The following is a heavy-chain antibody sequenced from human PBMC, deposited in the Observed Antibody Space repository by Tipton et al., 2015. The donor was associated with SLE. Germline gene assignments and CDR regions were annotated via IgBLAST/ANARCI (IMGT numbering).Heavy chain of an antibody. D-gene: IGHD2-15*01. Sequence: TLSLTCTVSGGSISSGGYYWSWIRQHPGKGLEWIGYIYYSGSTYYNPPLKSRVTISVDTSKNQFSLKLSSVTAADPAVYYCARAPYCSGGSCYSDVDYFDYWGQGTLVTVSS. V-gene: IGHV4-31*03. CDR2: IYYSGST. J-gene: IGHJ4*02. CDR1: GGSISSGGYY. CDR3: ARAPYCSGGSCYSDVDYFDY.